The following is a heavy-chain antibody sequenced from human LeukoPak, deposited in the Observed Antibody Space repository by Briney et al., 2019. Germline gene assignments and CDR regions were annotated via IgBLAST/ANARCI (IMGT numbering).Heavy chain of an antibody. D-gene: IGHD6-19*01. J-gene: IGHJ3*02. CDR2: MYYSGSS. CDR3: ATKGASGWYGDAFDI. V-gene: IGHV4-59*01. CDR1: GGSISRYY. Sequence: PSETPSLTCTVSGGSISRYYWSWIRQPPGKGLEWIGYMYYSGSSNYNPSLKSRVTISVDTSKNQFSLRLSSVTAADTAVYYCATKGASGWYGDAFDIWGQGTMVTVSS.